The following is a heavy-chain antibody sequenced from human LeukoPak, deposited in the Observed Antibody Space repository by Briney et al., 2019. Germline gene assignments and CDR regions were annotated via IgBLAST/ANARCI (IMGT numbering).Heavy chain of an antibody. CDR2: VSGSGDST. CDR1: GFMFSSYG. V-gene: IGHV3-23*01. D-gene: IGHD3-10*01. CDR3: AKSASGYCLFDY. Sequence: GGSLRLSCAAAGFMFSSYGMSWVRQAPGKGLEGVSAVSGSGDSTNYADSVKGRFTISRDNSKNTLFLQMNSLRAEDTAVYYCAKSASGYCLFDYWGQGTLVTVSS. J-gene: IGHJ4*02.